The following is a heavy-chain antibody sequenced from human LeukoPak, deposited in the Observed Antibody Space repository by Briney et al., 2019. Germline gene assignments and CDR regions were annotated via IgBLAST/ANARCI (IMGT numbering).Heavy chain of an antibody. CDR3: ARHLLWFGELSGGFDY. Sequence: GGSMRLACAADGFTFTSYGMSWVRQAQGKGLEWVSGISGSGGSTYYASSGEGRFTISRANSKNTLYLQMKSLRAEATAVYYCARHLLWFGELSGGFDYWGQGTLVTVSS. CDR2: ISGSGGST. V-gene: IGHV3-23*01. CDR1: GFTFTSYG. D-gene: IGHD3-10*01. J-gene: IGHJ4*02.